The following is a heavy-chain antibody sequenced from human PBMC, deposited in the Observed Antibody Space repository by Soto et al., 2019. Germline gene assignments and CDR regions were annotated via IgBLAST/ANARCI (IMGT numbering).Heavy chain of an antibody. D-gene: IGHD2-8*02. CDR1: GGSISSGDYY. CDR3: ARDKITGLLEY. J-gene: IGHJ4*01. CDR2: IYYSGST. Sequence: PSETLSLTCTVSGGSISSGDYYWSWIRQPLGKGLEWIGYIYYSGSTYYNPSLKSRVTISVDTSKNQFSLKLTSVTAADTDVYYCARDKITGLLEYWSQGPLVTVSS. V-gene: IGHV4-30-4*01.